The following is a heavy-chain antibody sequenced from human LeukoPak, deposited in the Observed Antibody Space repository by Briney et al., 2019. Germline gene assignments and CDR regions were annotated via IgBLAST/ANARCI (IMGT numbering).Heavy chain of an antibody. J-gene: IGHJ4*02. CDR2: ISGSGGST. V-gene: IGHV3-23*01. D-gene: IGHD3-3*01. CDR1: GFTFSSYA. Sequence: GGSLRLSCAASGFTFSSYAMSWVRQAPGQGLEWVSAISGSGGSTYCADSVKGRFTISRDNSKNTLYLQMNSLRAEDTAVYYCASRYDFWSGYYPFDYWGQGTLVTVSS. CDR3: ASRYDFWSGYYPFDY.